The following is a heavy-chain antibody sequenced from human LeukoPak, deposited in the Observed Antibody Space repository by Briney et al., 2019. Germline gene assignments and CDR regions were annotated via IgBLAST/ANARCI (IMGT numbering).Heavy chain of an antibody. V-gene: IGHV3-11*04. D-gene: IGHD1-26*01. CDR3: AVSVGATSEWFDP. Sequence: GGSLTLSCAASGFTFSDYYMSWIRQAPGKGLELVSYISSSGSTIYYANSVKGRFTISRDNAKNSLYLQMNSLGAEDTAVYYCAVSVGATSEWFDPWGQGTQVTVSS. CDR2: ISSSGSTI. CDR1: GFTFSDYY. J-gene: IGHJ5*02.